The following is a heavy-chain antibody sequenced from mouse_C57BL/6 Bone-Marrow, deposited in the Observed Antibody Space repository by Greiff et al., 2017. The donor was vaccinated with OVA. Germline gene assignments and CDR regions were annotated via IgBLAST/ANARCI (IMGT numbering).Heavy chain of an antibody. D-gene: IGHD2-3*01. V-gene: IGHV1-81*01. Sequence: LKESGAELARPGASVKLSCKASGYTFTSYGISWVKQRTGQGLEWIGEIYPRSGNTYYNEKFKGKATLTADKSSSTAYMELRSLTSEDSAVYFCAREDGYYYFDYWGQGTTLTVSS. J-gene: IGHJ2*01. CDR1: GYTFTSYG. CDR3: AREDGYYYFDY. CDR2: IYPRSGNT.